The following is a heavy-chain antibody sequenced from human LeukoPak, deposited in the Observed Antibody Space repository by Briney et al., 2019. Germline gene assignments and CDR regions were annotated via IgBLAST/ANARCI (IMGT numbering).Heavy chain of an antibody. CDR2: IGSRGSTM. CDR3: AKSSDYVWGSYRSYYLDY. CDR1: GFTFSSYE. V-gene: IGHV3-48*03. J-gene: IGHJ4*02. Sequence: QPGGSLRPSCAASGFTFSSYEMNWVRQAPGKGLEWVSNIGSRGSTMYYADSVKGRFTISRDNAKNSLYLQMNSLRAEDTAVYYCAKSSDYVWGSYRSYYLDYWGQGTLVTVSS. D-gene: IGHD3-16*02.